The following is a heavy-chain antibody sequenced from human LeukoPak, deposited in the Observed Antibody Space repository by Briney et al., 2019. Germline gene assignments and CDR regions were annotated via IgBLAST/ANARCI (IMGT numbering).Heavy chain of an antibody. D-gene: IGHD6-19*01. CDR1: GFTFSSYS. Sequence: GGPLRLSCAASGFTFSSYSMNWVRQAPGKGLEWVSSISSSSSYIYYADSVKGRFTISRDNAKNSLYLQMNSLRAEDTAVYYCAREAISSGWYHDAFDIWGQGTMVTVSS. J-gene: IGHJ3*02. CDR2: ISSSSSYI. CDR3: AREAISSGWYHDAFDI. V-gene: IGHV3-21*01.